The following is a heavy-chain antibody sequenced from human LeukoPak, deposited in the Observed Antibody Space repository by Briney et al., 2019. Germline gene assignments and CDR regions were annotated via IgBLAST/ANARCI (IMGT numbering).Heavy chain of an antibody. V-gene: IGHV3-20*04. CDR3: ARDLYGDYGLDI. J-gene: IGHJ3*02. CDR2: IYWNGGST. CDR1: GLTFRSYA. Sequence: PGGSLRLSCAASGLTFRSYAMNWVRQAPGKGLEWVSGIYWNGGSTGHTDSVKGRFTISRDNAKNSLYLQMNSLRVEDTALYYCARDLYGDYGLDIWGQGTMVTVSS. D-gene: IGHD4-17*01.